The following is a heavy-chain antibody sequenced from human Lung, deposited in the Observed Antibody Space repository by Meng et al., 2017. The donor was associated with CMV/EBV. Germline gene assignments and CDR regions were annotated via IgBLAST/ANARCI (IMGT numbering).Heavy chain of an antibody. D-gene: IGHD3-3*01. Sequence: SXAASTFSLSDYSMSWIRQAPGRGLEWLSYISSSGSSMYYADSVRGRFTISRDNAKRSLYLQMNGLRAEDTAVYYCARNYEFWSGYLMDVWGQGTTVTVSS. CDR1: TFSLSDYS. CDR2: ISSSGSSM. J-gene: IGHJ6*02. V-gene: IGHV3-11*01. CDR3: ARNYEFWSGYLMDV.